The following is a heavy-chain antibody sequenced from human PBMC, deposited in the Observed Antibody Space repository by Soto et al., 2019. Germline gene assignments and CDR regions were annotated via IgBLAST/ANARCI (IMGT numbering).Heavy chain of an antibody. CDR3: AHGSCSSADCYPNPYLDY. D-gene: IGHD2-2*01. CDR1: GFSLSTTAEG. CDR2: IYWADDE. V-gene: IGHV2-5*02. Sequence: QITLKESGPTLVKPTQTLTLTCTFSGFSLSTTAEGVGWIRQHPGKALEWLALIYWADDERYSPSLKSRLTITKDTSKNQVVLTMTNVDPVDTATYYCAHGSCSSADCYPNPYLDYWGQGILVTVSS. J-gene: IGHJ4*02.